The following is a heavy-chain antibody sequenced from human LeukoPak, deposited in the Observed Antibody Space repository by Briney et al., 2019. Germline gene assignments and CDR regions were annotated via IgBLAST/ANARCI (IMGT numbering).Heavy chain of an antibody. CDR3: ARDGSFDI. CDR2: IDSKSGGT. D-gene: IGHD2-2*03. CDR1: DYTFSDYY. V-gene: IGHV1-2*02. J-gene: IGHJ3*02. Sequence: APVKVSCKASDYTFSDYYIHWVRQAPGQGLEWMGWIDSKSGGTNYAQQFQGRVTMTRDTSISTAYMELSRLRSDDTAVYYCARDGSFDIWGQGTMVTVSS.